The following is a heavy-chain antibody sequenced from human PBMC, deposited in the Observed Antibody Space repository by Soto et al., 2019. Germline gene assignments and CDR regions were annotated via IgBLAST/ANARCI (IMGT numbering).Heavy chain of an antibody. Sequence: ASVKVSCKASGYTFTSYDINWVRQAPGQGLEWMGWISAYNGNTNYAQKLQGRVTMTTDTSTSTAYMELRSLRSDDTAVYYCARAWYYDFWSGYYPSYYYYGMDVWGQGTTVTVSS. CDR2: ISAYNGNT. J-gene: IGHJ6*02. D-gene: IGHD3-3*01. V-gene: IGHV1-18*01. CDR3: ARAWYYDFWSGYYPSYYYYGMDV. CDR1: GYTFTSYD.